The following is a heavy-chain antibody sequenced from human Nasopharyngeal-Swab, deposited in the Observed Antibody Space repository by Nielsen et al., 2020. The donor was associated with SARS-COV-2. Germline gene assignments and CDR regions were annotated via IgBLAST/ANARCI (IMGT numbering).Heavy chain of an antibody. CDR1: GGTFSSYA. CDR2: IIPILGIA. V-gene: IGHV1-69*10. Sequence: SVKVSCKASGGTFSSYAISWVRQAPGQGLEWMGGIIPILGIANYAQKFQGRVTITADKSTSTAYMELSSLRSEDTAVYYCARDRGYSNSWYGGNWFDPWGQGTLVTVSS. D-gene: IGHD6-13*01. CDR3: ARDRGYSNSWYGGNWFDP. J-gene: IGHJ5*02.